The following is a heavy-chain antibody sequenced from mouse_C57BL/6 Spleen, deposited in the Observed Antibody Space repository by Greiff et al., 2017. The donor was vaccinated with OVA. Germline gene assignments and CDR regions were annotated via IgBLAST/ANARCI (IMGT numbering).Heavy chain of an antibody. V-gene: IGHV10-1*01. CDR1: GFSFNTYA. CDR3: GRQTLRYAMDY. D-gene: IGHD1-1*01. CDR2: IRSKSNNYAT. Sequence: EVQLQESGGGLVQPKGSLKLSCAASGFSFNTYAMNWVRQAPGKGLEWVARIRSKSNNYATYYADSVKDRFTISRDDSESMIYLQMNNLKTEDAATYYCGRQTLRYAMDYWGQGTSVTVSS. J-gene: IGHJ4*01.